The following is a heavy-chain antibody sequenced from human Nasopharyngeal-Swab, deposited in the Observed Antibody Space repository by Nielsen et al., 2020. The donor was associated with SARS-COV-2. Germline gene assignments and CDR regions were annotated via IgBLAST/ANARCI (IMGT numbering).Heavy chain of an antibody. CDR1: GFTFSGYG. CDR2: IWYDGSNK. J-gene: IGHJ6*02. D-gene: IGHD2-15*01. V-gene: IGHV3-33*01. CDR3: ARHPGYCSGGSCYYYYGMDV. Sequence: GESLKISCAASGFTFSGYGMHWVRQAPGKGLEWVAVIWYDGSNKYYADSVKGRFTISRDNSKNTLYLQMNSLRAEDTAVYYCARHPGYCSGGSCYYYYGMDVWGQGTTVTVSS.